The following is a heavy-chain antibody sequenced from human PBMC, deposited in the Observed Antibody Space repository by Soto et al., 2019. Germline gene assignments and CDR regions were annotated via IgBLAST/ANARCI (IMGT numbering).Heavy chain of an antibody. CDR2: ISSSSSYT. CDR3: AREHSSGWYPTPRSYYYYGMDV. Sequence: QVQLVESGGGLVKPGGSLRLSCAASGFTFSDYYMSWIRQAPGKGLEWVSYISSSSSYTNYADSVKGRFTISRDNAKNSLYLQMNSLRAEDTAVYYCAREHSSGWYPTPRSYYYYGMDVWGQGTTVTVSS. D-gene: IGHD6-19*01. J-gene: IGHJ6*02. CDR1: GFTFSDYY. V-gene: IGHV3-11*06.